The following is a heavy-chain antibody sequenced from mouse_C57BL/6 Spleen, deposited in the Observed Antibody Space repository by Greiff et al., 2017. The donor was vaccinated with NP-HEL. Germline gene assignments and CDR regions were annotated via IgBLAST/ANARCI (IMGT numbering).Heavy chain of an antibody. CDR2: FHPYNDDT. CDR1: GYTFTTYP. J-gene: IGHJ2*01. CDR3: ARTGTAGGEYYFDY. V-gene: IGHV1-47*01. Sequence: VKLMESGAELVKPGASVKMSCKASGYTFTTYPIEWMKQNHGKSLEWIGNFHPYNDDTKYNEKFKGKATLTVEKSSSTVYLELSRLTSDDSAVYYCARTGTAGGEYYFDYWGQGTTLTVSS. D-gene: IGHD1-2*01.